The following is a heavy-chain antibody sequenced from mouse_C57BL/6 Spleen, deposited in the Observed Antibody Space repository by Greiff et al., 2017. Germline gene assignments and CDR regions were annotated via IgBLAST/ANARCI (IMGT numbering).Heavy chain of an antibody. CDR1: GFTFSSYG. D-gene: IGHD1-1*01. CDR3: ARRYGSSQGAMDY. CDR2: ISSGGSYT. V-gene: IGHV5-6*02. J-gene: IGHJ4*01. Sequence: DVKLVESGGDLVKPGGSLKLSCAASGFTFSSYGMSWVRQTPDKRLEWVATISSGGSYTYYPDSGKGRFTISRDNAKTTLYLQMSSLKSEDTAMYYCARRYGSSQGAMDYWGQGTSVTVSS.